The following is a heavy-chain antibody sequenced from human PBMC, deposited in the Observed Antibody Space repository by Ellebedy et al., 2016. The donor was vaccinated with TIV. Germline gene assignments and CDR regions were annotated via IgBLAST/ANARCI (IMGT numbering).Heavy chain of an antibody. CDR2: INAGNGNT. D-gene: IGHD6-19*01. V-gene: IGHV1-18*04. CDR1: GYTFTSYG. Sequence: ASVKVSCKASGYTFTSYGISWVRQAPGQGLEWMGWINAGNGNTKYSQKFQGRVTITRDTSASTAYMELSSLRSEDTAVYYCARERASSGWYGNYYYYYGMDVWGQGTTVTVSS. J-gene: IGHJ6*02. CDR3: ARERASSGWYGNYYYYYGMDV.